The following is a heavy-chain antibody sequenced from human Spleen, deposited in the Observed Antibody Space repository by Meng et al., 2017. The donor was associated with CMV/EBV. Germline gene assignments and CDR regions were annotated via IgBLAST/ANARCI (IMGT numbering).Heavy chain of an antibody. CDR3: ARAASEPGTDDPNYYYYGMDV. Sequence: SVKVSCKASGGTFSSYAISWVRQAPGQGLEWMGGIIPIFGTANYAKKFQGRVTITTDESTSTAYMELSSLRSEDTAVYYCARAASEPGTDDPNYYYYGMDVWGQGTTVTVSS. V-gene: IGHV1-69*05. CDR2: IIPIFGTA. D-gene: IGHD1-14*01. J-gene: IGHJ6*02. CDR1: GGTFSSYA.